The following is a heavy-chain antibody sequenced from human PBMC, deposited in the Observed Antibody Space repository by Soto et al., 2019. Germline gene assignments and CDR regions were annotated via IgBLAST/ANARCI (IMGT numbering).Heavy chain of an antibody. D-gene: IGHD5-18*01. CDR3: TRENIENSDALYDAYDI. J-gene: IGHJ3*02. CDR2: MNPKSGGA. CDR1: GYTFTDYY. Sequence: ASVKVSCKTSGYTFTDYYTHWVRQAPGQGLEWMGWMNPKSGGAYFAQKFQGRVTLTRDTSIGTAYIEVNSLTSDDTAVYFCTRENIENSDALYDAYDIWVQGTPVTASS. V-gene: IGHV1-2*02.